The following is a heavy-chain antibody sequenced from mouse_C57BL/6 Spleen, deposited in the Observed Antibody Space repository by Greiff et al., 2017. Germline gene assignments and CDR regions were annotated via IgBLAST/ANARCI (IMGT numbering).Heavy chain of an antibody. CDR2: IWSDGST. J-gene: IGHJ4*01. Sequence: VQLQESGPGLVAPSQRLSITCTVSGFSLTSYGVHWVRQPPGKGLEWLVVIWSDGSTTYNSALKSRLSISKDNSKSQVFLKMNSLQTDDTAMYYCARHEYYGSSYAMDYWGQGTSVTVSS. V-gene: IGHV2-6-1*01. CDR3: ARHEYYGSSYAMDY. D-gene: IGHD1-1*01. CDR1: GFSLTSYG.